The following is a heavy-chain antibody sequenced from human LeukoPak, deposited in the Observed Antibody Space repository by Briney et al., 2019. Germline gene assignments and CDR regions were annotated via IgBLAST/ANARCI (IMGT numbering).Heavy chain of an antibody. CDR1: GFTFTSYA. Sequence: GGSLRLSCAASGFTFTSYAMSWVRQAPGKGLEWVSVISGSGSSTHYADSVKGRFTISRDNSKNTLFLQMNSLRAEDTALYYCAKDYGFIAFGGVIGIDAFDIWGQGTMVTVSS. CDR3: AKDYGFIAFGGVIGIDAFDI. J-gene: IGHJ3*02. V-gene: IGHV3-23*01. CDR2: ISGSGSST. D-gene: IGHD3-16*02.